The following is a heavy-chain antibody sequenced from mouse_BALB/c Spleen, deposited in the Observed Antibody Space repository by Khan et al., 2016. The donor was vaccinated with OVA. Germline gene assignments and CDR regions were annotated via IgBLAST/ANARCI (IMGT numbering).Heavy chain of an antibody. CDR3: ARAYYGNYREAMDY. CDR1: GFSLTGYG. CDR2: IWGDGST. D-gene: IGHD2-10*01. J-gene: IGHJ4*01. Sequence: QAQLEESGPGLVAPSQSLSITCTVSGFSLTGYGVNWVRQPPGKGLEWLGMIWGDGSTDYNSALKSRLSISKDNSKSQVFLKMNSLQTDDTAMYYCARAYYGNYREAMDYWGQGTSVTVSS. V-gene: IGHV2-6-7*01.